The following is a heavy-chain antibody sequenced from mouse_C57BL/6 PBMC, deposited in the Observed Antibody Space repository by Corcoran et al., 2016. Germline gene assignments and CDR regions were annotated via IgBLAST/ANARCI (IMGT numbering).Heavy chain of an antibody. CDR2: IYPRSGNT. V-gene: IGHV1-81*01. Sequence: QVQLQQSGAELARPGASVKLSCKASGYTFTSYGISWVKQRTGQGLEWIGEIYPRSGNTYYNEKFKGKATLTADKSSSTAYMELRSLTSEDSAVYFCAREGDGYSNYAMDYWGQGTSVTVSS. CDR1: GYTFTSYG. D-gene: IGHD2-3*01. CDR3: AREGDGYSNYAMDY. J-gene: IGHJ4*01.